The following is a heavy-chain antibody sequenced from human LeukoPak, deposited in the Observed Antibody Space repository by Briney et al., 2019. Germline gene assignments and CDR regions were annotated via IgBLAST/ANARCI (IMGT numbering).Heavy chain of an antibody. CDR3: ARGPLAPGILIYYYMDV. Sequence: ASVKVSCKASGYTFTSYDINWVRQATGQGLEWMGWMNPNSGNTGYAQKFQGRVTMTWNTSISTAYMELSSLRSEDTAVYYCARGPLAPGILIYYYMDVWGKGTTVTVSS. CDR1: GYTFTSYD. D-gene: IGHD1-14*01. J-gene: IGHJ6*03. V-gene: IGHV1-8*01. CDR2: MNPNSGNT.